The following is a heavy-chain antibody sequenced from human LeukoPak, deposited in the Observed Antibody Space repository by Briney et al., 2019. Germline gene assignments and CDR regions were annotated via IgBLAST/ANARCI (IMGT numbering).Heavy chain of an antibody. Sequence: GGSLRLSCAASGFTFSSYGMHWVRQAPGKGLEWVAFIRYDGSNKYYADSVKGRFTISRDNSKNTLYLQMNSLRAEDTAVYYCAKDVLERFLEWFPQYNWFDPWGQGTLVTVSS. V-gene: IGHV3-30*02. J-gene: IGHJ5*02. CDR2: IRYDGSNK. D-gene: IGHD3-3*01. CDR1: GFTFSSYG. CDR3: AKDVLERFLEWFPQYNWFDP.